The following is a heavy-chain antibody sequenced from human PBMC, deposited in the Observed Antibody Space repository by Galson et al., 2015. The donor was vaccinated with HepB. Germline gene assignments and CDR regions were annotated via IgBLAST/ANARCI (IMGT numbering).Heavy chain of an antibody. CDR2: IHHSGSS. CDR3: ARSYCSGGSCYSHFDY. CDR1: GFTFSSYA. J-gene: IGHJ4*02. D-gene: IGHD2-15*01. V-gene: IGHV4-34*01. Sequence: LRLSCAASGFTFSSYAMNWVRQAPGKGLEWIGEIHHSGSSNYNPSLKGRVTISLDTSKNQFFLKLSSVTAADTAVYYCARSYCSGGSCYSHFDYWGQGTLVTVSS.